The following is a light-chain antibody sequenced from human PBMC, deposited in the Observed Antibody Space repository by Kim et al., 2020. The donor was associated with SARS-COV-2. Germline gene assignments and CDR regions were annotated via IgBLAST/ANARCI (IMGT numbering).Light chain of an antibody. J-gene: IGLJ3*02. CDR1: SSNIGSNT. CDR2: SNN. Sequence: PGQRVTISSSGSSSNIGSNTVNWYQKLPGTAPKLLYCSNNQRPSGVPDRCSGSKAGTSASLAINGLQSEDEAEYYCAAWDDSLNGVFGDGTKLTVL. V-gene: IGLV1-44*01. CDR3: AAWDDSLNGV.